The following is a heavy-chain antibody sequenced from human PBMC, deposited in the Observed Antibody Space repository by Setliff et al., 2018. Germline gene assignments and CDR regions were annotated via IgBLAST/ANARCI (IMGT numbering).Heavy chain of an antibody. Sequence: VKVSCKASGGTFSNYGISWVRQAPGQGLEWMGGTIPMFGTRNYARKFQGRVTIITDESTSTAYMQLTGLGSEDTAVYYCVSEGVDSRSSTDYRYYMDVWGKGTTVTV. D-gene: IGHD3-22*01. CDR3: VSEGVDSRSSTDYRYYMDV. CDR2: TIPMFGTR. V-gene: IGHV1-69*05. J-gene: IGHJ6*03. CDR1: GGTFSNYG.